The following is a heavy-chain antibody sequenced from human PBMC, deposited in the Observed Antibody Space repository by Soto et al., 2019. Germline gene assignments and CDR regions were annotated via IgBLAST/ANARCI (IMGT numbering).Heavy chain of an antibody. Sequence: QVQLVQSGAEVKKPGSSVRVSCRASGDTFSSYTVNWLRQAPGQGLEWMGRIIPVLGTTDYAKKSKGRVTITTDKSRKTADMELSSLRSEDTAVYYCARRRYCGYDCYHKHYNGMDVWGRGTTVTVAS. CDR3: ARRRYCGYDCYHKHYNGMDV. CDR2: IIPVLGTT. D-gene: IGHD2-21*02. CDR1: GDTFSSYT. V-gene: IGHV1-69*08. J-gene: IGHJ6*02.